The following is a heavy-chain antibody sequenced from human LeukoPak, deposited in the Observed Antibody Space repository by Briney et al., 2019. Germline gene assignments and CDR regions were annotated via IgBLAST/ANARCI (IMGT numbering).Heavy chain of an antibody. J-gene: IGHJ4*02. CDR1: GGSFSGYY. V-gene: IGHV4-34*01. D-gene: IGHD2-15*01. CDR3: ARSVCSGGSCYLFDY. Sequence: SETLSLTCAVYGGSFSGYYWSWIRQPPGKGLEWIGEINHSGSTNYNPSLKSRVTISVDTSKNQFSLKLSSVTAADTAVYYCARSVCSGGSCYLFDYWGQGTLGTVSS. CDR2: INHSGST.